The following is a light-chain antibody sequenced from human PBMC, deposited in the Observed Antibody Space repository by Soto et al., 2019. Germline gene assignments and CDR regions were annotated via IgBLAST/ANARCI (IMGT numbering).Light chain of an antibody. CDR2: TAS. CDR3: QQHNSYPRT. CDR1: QSISTW. V-gene: IGKV1-5*03. J-gene: IGKJ1*01. Sequence: DIQMTQSPSTLSASVGDRVTITCRASQSISTWLAWYQQKPGKAPKLLIYTASNLERGVPSRFRGSGSGTEFTLTISSLQPDDFATYYCQQHNSYPRTFGQGTKVEMK.